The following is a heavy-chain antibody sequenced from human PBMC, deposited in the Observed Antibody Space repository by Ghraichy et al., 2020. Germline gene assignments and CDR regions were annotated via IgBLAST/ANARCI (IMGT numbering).Heavy chain of an antibody. CDR2: ISSSGDTV. D-gene: IGHD6-19*01. J-gene: IGHJ4*02. V-gene: IGHV3-48*01. CDR1: GFTFTTYS. CDR3: ARNQGEGSGWYSLLFDY. Sequence: GGSLRLSCAASGFTFTTYSMNWVRQAPGKGLEWVSYISSSGDTVYYADSVRGRFTISRDNVKNSLYLQMNSLRAEDTAVYFCARNQGEGSGWYSLLFDYWGQGTLVTVSS.